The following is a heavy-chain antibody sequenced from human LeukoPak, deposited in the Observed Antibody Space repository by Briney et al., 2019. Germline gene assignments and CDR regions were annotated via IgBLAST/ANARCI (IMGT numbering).Heavy chain of an antibody. V-gene: IGHV3-33*01. J-gene: IGHJ4*02. CDR3: ARDHGPYYDFWSGYYGY. Sequence: GGPLRLSWEAPGFPFGGYGMPWVRQAPGKGLEGVAGIGYDGSNKYSAASVKGRFTISRDNSKNTLYLQMNSLRAEDTAVYYCARDHGPYYDFWSGYYGYWGQGTLVTVSS. CDR1: GFPFGGYG. D-gene: IGHD3-3*01. CDR2: IGYDGSNK.